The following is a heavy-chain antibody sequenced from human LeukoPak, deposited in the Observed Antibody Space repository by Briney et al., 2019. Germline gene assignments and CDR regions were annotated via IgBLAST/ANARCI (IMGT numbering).Heavy chain of an antibody. Sequence: SETLSLTCTVSGGSISSYYWSWIRQPPGKGREWIGYIYYSGSTNYNPSLKSRVTISVDTSKNQFSLKLSSVTAADTAVYYCARSGLLWFGELLRPASNWFDPWGQGTLVTVSS. CDR2: IYYSGST. CDR1: GGSISSYY. J-gene: IGHJ5*02. D-gene: IGHD3-10*01. V-gene: IGHV4-59*08. CDR3: ARSGLLWFGELLRPASNWFDP.